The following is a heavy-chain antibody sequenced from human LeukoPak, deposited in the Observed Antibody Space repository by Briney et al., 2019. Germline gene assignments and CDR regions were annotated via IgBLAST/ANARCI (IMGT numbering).Heavy chain of an antibody. J-gene: IGHJ4*02. D-gene: IGHD5-18*01. CDR2: ISAGNGNT. Sequence: AASVKVSCKASGYIFISYAMHWVRQAPGQRLEWMGWISAGNGNTKYSQKFQGRVTITRDTSASTVYMELSSLRSEDTAVYYCARHRPRHGDTADYWGQGTQVAVSS. V-gene: IGHV1-3*01. CDR1: GYIFISYA. CDR3: ARHRPRHGDTADY.